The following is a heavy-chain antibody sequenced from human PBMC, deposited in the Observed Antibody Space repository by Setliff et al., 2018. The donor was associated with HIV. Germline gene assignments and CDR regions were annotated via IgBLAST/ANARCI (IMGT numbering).Heavy chain of an antibody. CDR1: GFTFSGYW. CDR2: INSDGSST. V-gene: IGHV3-74*01. J-gene: IGHJ6*03. D-gene: IGHD3-3*01. CDR3: ARIETGFLEWLTTYYYYYMDV. Sequence: GGSLRLSCAASGFTFSGYWMHWVRQAPGKGLVWVSRINSDGSSTGYADSVRGRFTISRDNAKNSLYLQMNSLRAEDTAVYYCARIETGFLEWLTTYYYYYMDVWGKGTTVTVSS.